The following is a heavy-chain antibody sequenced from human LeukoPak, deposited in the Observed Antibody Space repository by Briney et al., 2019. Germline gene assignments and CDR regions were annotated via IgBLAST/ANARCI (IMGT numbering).Heavy chain of an antibody. D-gene: IGHD2-21*01. J-gene: IGHJ5*02. Sequence: ASVKVSCKASGYIFTDYYMHWVRQAPGQGLEWMGWINPNSGDTNYAQKFQGRVTMTRDTSINTAYMELSRLRSDDTAVYYCARAYEKWFDPWGQGTLVTVSS. CDR3: ARAYEKWFDP. CDR1: GYIFTDYY. CDR2: INPNSGDT. V-gene: IGHV1-2*02.